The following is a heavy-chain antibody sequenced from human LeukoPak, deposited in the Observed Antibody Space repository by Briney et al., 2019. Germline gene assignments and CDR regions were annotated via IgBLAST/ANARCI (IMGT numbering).Heavy chain of an antibody. D-gene: IGHD6-19*01. V-gene: IGHV3-30*18. CDR3: AKDWDSSGWYKDYFDY. CDR2: ISYDGSNK. CDR1: GFTFSSYG. Sequence: PGGSLRLSCAASGFTFSSYGMHWVRQAPGKGLEWVAVISYDGSNKYYADSVKGRFTISRDNSKNTLYLQMNSLRADDTAVYYCAKDWDSSGWYKDYFDYWGQGTLVTVSS. J-gene: IGHJ4*02.